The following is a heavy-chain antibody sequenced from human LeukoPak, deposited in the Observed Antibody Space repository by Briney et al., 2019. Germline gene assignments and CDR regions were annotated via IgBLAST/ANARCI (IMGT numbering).Heavy chain of an antibody. CDR3: AIQHDSSSYYYIDV. CDR2: LYHSDSA. Sequence: SETLSLTCAVSGYSISNNYYWVWIRQPPGRGLEWIGILYHSDSAYYNTSLRSRVSMSVDTSKNQFSLTLSFVNAAYTAVYYFAIQHDSSSYYYIDVWGSGTMVTVSS. V-gene: IGHV4-38-2*01. D-gene: IGHD1-1*01. J-gene: IGHJ6*03. CDR1: GYSISNNYY.